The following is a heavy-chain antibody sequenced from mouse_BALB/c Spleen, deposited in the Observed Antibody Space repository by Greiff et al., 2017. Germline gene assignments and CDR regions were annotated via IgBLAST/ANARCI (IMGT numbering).Heavy chain of an antibody. CDR3: ARDCYYGSRGYFEV. J-gene: IGHJ1*01. CDR2: ISDGGSYT. V-gene: IGHV5-4*02. D-gene: IGHD1-1*01. CDR1: GFPFSDYY. Sequence: EVKLMESGGGLVKPGGSLKLSCAASGFPFSDYYMYWVRQTPEKRLEWVATISDGGSYTYYPDSVKGRFTISRDNAKNNLYLQMSILKSEDTAMYYCARDCYYGSRGYFEVWGAGTTVTVSS.